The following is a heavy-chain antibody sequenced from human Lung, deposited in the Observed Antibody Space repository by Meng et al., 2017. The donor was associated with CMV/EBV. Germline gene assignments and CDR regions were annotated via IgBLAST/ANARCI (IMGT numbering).Heavy chain of an antibody. D-gene: IGHD3-16*01. CDR2: IRSQAYGETT. CDR1: GFTFGDHA. V-gene: IGHV3-49*04. Sequence: SXKISXTASGFTFGDHAITWVRQAPGKGLEWVGFIRSQAYGETTEYAVSVKGRFTISRDDSKTIAHLKRNNLKAKDTAVYSCVREHLPVFGGGVPGDDWGQGTXVTVAS. CDR3: VREHLPVFGGGVPGDD. J-gene: IGHJ4*02.